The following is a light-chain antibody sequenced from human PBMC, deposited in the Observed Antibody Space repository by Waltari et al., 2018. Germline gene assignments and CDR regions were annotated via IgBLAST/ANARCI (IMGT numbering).Light chain of an antibody. V-gene: IGLV2-23*02. CDR1: SSDVGSFNL. J-gene: IGLJ2*01. CDR2: QVS. CDR3: CSYGGSSTFVI. Sequence: QSALTQPASVSGSPGQSITISCTGTSSDVGSFNLVPWYQPHPNKAPKLMLYQVSKRPSALSNRFSGSKPGNTASLTISGLQAEDEAEYYCCSYGGSSTFVIFGGGTKLTVL.